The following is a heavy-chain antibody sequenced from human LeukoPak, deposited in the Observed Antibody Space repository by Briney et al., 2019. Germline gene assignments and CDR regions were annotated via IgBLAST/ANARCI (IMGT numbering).Heavy chain of an antibody. CDR2: INPNSGGT. Sequence: GASVKVSCKASGYTFTGYYMHWVRQAPGQGLEWMGWINPNSGGTNYAQKFQGRVTMTRDTSISTAYMELSRLRSDDTAVYYCARRYCSGGSCYSAQNWFDPWGQGTLVTVSS. V-gene: IGHV1-2*02. J-gene: IGHJ5*02. CDR1: GYTFTGYY. D-gene: IGHD2-15*01. CDR3: ARRYCSGGSCYSAQNWFDP.